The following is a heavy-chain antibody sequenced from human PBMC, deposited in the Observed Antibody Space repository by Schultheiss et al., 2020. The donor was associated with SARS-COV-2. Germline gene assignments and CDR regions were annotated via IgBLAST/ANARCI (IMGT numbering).Heavy chain of an antibody. J-gene: IGHJ4*02. V-gene: IGHV4-31*03. CDR2: IYHSGST. Sequence: SETLSLTCTVSGGSISSGGYYWSWIRQHPGKGLEWIGYIYHSGSTYYNPSLKSRVTISLDTSKNQFSLKLSSVTAADTAVYYCARQPSGYTFDYWGQGTLVTVSS. CDR3: ARQPSGYTFDY. CDR1: GGSISSGGYY. D-gene: IGHD3-3*01.